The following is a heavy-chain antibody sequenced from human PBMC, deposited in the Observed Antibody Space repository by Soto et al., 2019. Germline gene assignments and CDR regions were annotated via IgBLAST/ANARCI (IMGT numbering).Heavy chain of an antibody. Sequence: QVQLVESGGGVVQPGRSLRLSCAASGFTFSSYAMHWVRQAPGKGLEWVAVISSDGSNKYYADSVKGRFTISRDNSKNTLCLQMNSLRAEDTAVYYCVRDGPYSYGTFDYWGQGTLVTVSS. CDR3: VRDGPYSYGTFDY. CDR1: GFTFSSYA. D-gene: IGHD5-18*01. J-gene: IGHJ4*02. CDR2: ISSDGSNK. V-gene: IGHV3-30-3*01.